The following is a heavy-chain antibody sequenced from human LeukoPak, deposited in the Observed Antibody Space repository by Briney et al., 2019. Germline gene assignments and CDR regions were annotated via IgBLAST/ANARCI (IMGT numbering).Heavy chain of an antibody. J-gene: IGHJ3*02. CDR2: VYYSGST. V-gene: IGHV4-59*01. CDR1: GGSFSGYY. CDR3: ARAVPYYDFWSGYYKEGAFDI. D-gene: IGHD3-3*01. Sequence: KTSETLSLTCAVYGGSFSGYYWSWIRQPPGKGLEWIGYVYYSGSTNYNPSLKSRVTISVDTSKNQFSLKLSSVTAADTAVYFCARAVPYYDFWSGYYKEGAFDIWGQGTMVTVSS.